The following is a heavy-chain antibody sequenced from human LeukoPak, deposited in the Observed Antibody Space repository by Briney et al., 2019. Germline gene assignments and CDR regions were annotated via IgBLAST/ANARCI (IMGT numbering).Heavy chain of an antibody. V-gene: IGHV3-20*04. CDR1: GFTFDDYG. Sequence: GGSLRLSCAASGFTFDDYGMSWVRQAPGKGLEWVSGINWNGGSTGYADSVKGRFTISRDNAKNSLYLQMTSLRAEDTALYYCARDSGGSYLFYFDYWGQGTLVTVSS. CDR3: ARDSGGSYLFYFDY. CDR2: INWNGGST. J-gene: IGHJ4*02. D-gene: IGHD1-26*01.